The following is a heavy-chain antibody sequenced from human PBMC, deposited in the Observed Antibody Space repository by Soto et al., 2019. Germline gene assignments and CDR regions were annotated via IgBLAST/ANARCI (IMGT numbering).Heavy chain of an antibody. Sequence: QIHLAQSGPEVKKPGASVKVSCTSSGYSYANYGLSWVRQAPGQGLEWIGWISTYNGKTDYAQKFQDRVTLTIDTSTTTGYMEVRHLRFDDTAIYYCVRDNGDSSASLVDYWGQGTLVTVSS. V-gene: IGHV1-18*01. CDR1: GYSYANYG. J-gene: IGHJ4*02. D-gene: IGHD3-22*01. CDR3: VRDNGDSSASLVDY. CDR2: ISTYNGKT.